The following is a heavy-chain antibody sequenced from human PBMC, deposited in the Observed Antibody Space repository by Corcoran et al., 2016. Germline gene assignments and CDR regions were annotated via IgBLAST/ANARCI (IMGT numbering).Heavy chain of an antibody. V-gene: IGHV1-69*01. CDR3: VRRCSRTSCYTGMGHWFDP. CDR1: GGTFSSYA. CDR2: IIPIFGTA. D-gene: IGHD2-2*02. Sequence: QVQLVQSGAEVKKPGSSVKVSCKASGGTFSSYAISWVRQAPGQGREWMGGIIPIFGTANYAQKFQGRVTITADESTSTAYMEVSSLRSEDTAVYYLVRRCSRTSCYTGMGHWFDPWGQGTLVTVSS. J-gene: IGHJ5*02.